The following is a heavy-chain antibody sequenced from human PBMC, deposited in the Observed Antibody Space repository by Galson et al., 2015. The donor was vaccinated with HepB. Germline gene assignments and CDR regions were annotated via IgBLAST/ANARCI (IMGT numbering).Heavy chain of an antibody. CDR2: IFSSGST. Sequence: TLSLTCTVSGGSVSSGVYYWNWIRQHPGKGPEWIGYIFSSGSTYYNPSLRSRVTISVDTSNNQFSLKLSSTTVADTAVYYCARSEFDYDSRGYLRQRGGFHLWGQGTLVSVSS. CDR3: ARSEFDYDSRGYLRQRGGFHL. V-gene: IGHV4-31*03. J-gene: IGHJ5*02. D-gene: IGHD3-22*01. CDR1: GGSVSSGVYY.